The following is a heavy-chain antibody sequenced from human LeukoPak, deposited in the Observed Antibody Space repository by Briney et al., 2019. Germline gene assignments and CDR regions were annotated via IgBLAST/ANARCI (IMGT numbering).Heavy chain of an antibody. Sequence: PSETLSLTCTVSGGSISSYYWSWIRQPPGKGLEWIGYIYYSGCTNYNPSLKSLVTISVDTSKNQFSLKLSSVTAADTAVYYCARLRQGKWFDPWGQGTLVTVSS. CDR1: GGSISSYY. CDR3: ARLRQGKWFDP. D-gene: IGHD3-10*01. CDR2: IYYSGCT. J-gene: IGHJ5*02. V-gene: IGHV4-59*01.